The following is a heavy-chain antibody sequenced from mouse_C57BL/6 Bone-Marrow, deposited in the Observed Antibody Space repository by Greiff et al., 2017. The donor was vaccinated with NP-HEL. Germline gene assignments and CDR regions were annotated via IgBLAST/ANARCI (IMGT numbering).Heavy chain of an antibody. CDR1: GYTFTDYY. CDR2: INPNNGGT. D-gene: IGHD2-5*01. Sequence: PCSSVPLSCKASGYTFTDYYMNWVKQSHGQSLEWIGDINPNNGGTSYNQKFKGKATLTVDKSSSTAYMELRSLTSEDSAVYYCARAYYSNYGFAYWGQGTLVTVSA. J-gene: IGHJ3*01. CDR3: ARAYYSNYGFAY. V-gene: IGHV1-26*01.